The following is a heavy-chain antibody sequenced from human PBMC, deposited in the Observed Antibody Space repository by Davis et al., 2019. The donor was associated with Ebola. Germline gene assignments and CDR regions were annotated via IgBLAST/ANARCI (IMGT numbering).Heavy chain of an antibody. V-gene: IGHV3-23*01. J-gene: IGHJ4*02. CDR1: GFTFSSYA. CDR3: ARGFVVVPAWTIGY. Sequence: GESLKISCAASGFTFSSYAMSWVRQAPGKGLEWVSAISGSGGSTYYADSVKGRFTISRDNSKNTLYLQMNSLRAEDTAVYYCARGFVVVPAWTIGYWGQGTLVTVSS. D-gene: IGHD2-2*01. CDR2: ISGSGGST.